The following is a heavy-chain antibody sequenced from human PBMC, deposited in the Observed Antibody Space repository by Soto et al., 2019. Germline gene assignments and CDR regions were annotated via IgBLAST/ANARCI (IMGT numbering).Heavy chain of an antibody. Sequence: GGSLRLSCAASGFTFSGSAIHWVRQSPEKGLVWVSHINTDGSNSNYADSVKGRFTISRDNAKNTLYLQMDGLEAEDTALYYCARAAYSSSWYADFWGQGTLVTVSS. D-gene: IGHD6-13*01. CDR2: INTDGSNS. CDR3: ARAAYSSSWYADF. J-gene: IGHJ4*02. CDR1: GFTFSGSA. V-gene: IGHV3-74*01.